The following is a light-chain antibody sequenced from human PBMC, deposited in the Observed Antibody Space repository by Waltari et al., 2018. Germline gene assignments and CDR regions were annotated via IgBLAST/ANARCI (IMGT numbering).Light chain of an antibody. V-gene: IGLV4-69*01. Sequence: QLVVTQSPSASASLGASVKLTCTLSSGHGSYAIAWHQQQPEKGPRFWLRGNSDGSHNKGDGIPVRFSGSSSGAERYLIISGLQSEDEADYYCQTWDTDIVVFGGGTKLTV. CDR2: GNSDGSH. J-gene: IGLJ2*01. CDR1: SGHGSYA. CDR3: QTWDTDIVV.